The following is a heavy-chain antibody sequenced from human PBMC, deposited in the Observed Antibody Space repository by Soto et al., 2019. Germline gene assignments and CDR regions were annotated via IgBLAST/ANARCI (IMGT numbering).Heavy chain of an antibody. V-gene: IGHV3-15*01. CDR2: IKSKTAGGAT. Sequence: EVQLVESGGGLVKPGGSLRLSCAATGLTLTNAWMSWVRQAPGKGLEWVGRIKSKTAGGATDYAARDKGAFSISRDDSENTLYLHMNSLTTEDTAVYFCTRESRHSSGWYGAFDIWGQGTMVTVSS. CDR1: GLTLTNAW. J-gene: IGHJ3*02. D-gene: IGHD6-19*01. CDR3: TRESRHSSGWYGAFDI.